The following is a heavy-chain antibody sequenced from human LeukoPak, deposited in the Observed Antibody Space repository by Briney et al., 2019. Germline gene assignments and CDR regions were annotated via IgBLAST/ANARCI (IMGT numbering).Heavy chain of an antibody. V-gene: IGHV4-34*01. CDR3: ARDARFGELVDY. J-gene: IGHJ4*02. CDR2: INSGGSI. Sequence: SETLSLTCAVYGGSFSGYYWSWIRQPPGKGLEWIGEINSGGSINYNPSLKSRVTISVDMSKNQLSLKLISVTAADTAMYYCARDARFGELVDYWGQGTLVTVSS. CDR1: GGSFSGYY. D-gene: IGHD3-10*01.